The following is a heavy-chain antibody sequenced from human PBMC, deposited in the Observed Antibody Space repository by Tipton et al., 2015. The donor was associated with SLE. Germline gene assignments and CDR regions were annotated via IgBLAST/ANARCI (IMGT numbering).Heavy chain of an antibody. V-gene: IGHV4-59*12. D-gene: IGHD3-3*01. CDR2: IYYSGST. Sequence: TLSLTCTVPGGSINSYYWSWIRQPPGKGLEWIGYIYYSGSTNYKPSLKSRVTISVDTSKNQFSLKLSSVTAADTAVYYCAREPRSGYHDYWGQGTLVIVSS. CDR1: GGSINSYY. J-gene: IGHJ4*02. CDR3: AREPRSGYHDY.